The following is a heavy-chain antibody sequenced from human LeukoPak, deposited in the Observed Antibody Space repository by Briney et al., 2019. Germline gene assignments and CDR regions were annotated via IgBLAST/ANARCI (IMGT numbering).Heavy chain of an antibody. V-gene: IGHV3-21*01. CDR2: ISSSSSYI. CDR1: GFTFSSYS. J-gene: IGHJ4*02. Sequence: GGSLRLSCAASGFTFSSYSMNWVRQAPGKGLEWVSSISSSSSYIYYADSVKGRFTISRDNAKNSLYLQMNSLRAEDTAVYYCARGQWGDTAMVLYFDYWGQGTLVTVSS. D-gene: IGHD5-18*01. CDR3: ARGQWGDTAMVLYFDY.